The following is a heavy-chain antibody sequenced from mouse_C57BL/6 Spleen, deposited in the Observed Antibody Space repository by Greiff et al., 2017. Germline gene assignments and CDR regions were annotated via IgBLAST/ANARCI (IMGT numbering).Heavy chain of an antibody. CDR1: GYTFTSYW. V-gene: IGHV1-64*01. J-gene: IGHJ1*03. CDR3: AREGITTVEYFDV. D-gene: IGHD1-1*01. Sequence: QVQLQQPGAELVKPGASVKLSCKASGYTFTSYWMHWVKQRPGQGLEWIGMIHPNSGSTNYNEKFKSKATLTVDKSSSTAYMQLSSLTSEDSAVYYCAREGITTVEYFDVWGTGTTVTVSS. CDR2: IHPNSGST.